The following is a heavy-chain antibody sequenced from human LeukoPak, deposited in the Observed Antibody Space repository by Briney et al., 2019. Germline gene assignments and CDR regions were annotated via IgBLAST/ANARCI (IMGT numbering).Heavy chain of an antibody. Sequence: RASVKVSCKASGGTFSSYAISWVRQAPGQGLEWMGWINPNSGGTNYAQKFQGRVTLTRDMSINTAYMELRRLRSDDTAVYYCAGLSENWFDPWGQGTLVTVSS. CDR1: GGTFSSYA. V-gene: IGHV1-2*02. J-gene: IGHJ5*02. CDR3: AGLSENWFDP. CDR2: INPNSGGT. D-gene: IGHD3-16*02.